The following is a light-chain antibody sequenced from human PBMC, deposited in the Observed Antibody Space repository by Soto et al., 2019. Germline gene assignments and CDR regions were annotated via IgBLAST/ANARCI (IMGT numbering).Light chain of an antibody. CDR2: GAT. CDR3: QQYNNWPLT. J-gene: IGKJ4*01. V-gene: IGKV3D-15*01. Sequence: MTKYPSTLSASVGDRVIITCRASQSISGWLAWYQQKPGQPPRLLIYGATTRATGIPARFSGSGSGTEFTLTISSLQSEDFAVYYCQQYNNWPLTFGGGTKWIS. CDR1: QSISGW.